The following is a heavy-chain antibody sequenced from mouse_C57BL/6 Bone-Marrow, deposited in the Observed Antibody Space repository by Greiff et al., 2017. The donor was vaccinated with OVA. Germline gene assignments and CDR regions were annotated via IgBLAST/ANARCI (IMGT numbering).Heavy chain of an antibody. D-gene: IGHD1-1*01. CDR1: GFTFSDYG. CDR3: ARGPYGSSAWFAY. CDR2: ISSGSSTI. J-gene: IGHJ3*01. V-gene: IGHV5-17*01. Sequence: EVNVVESGGGLVKPGGSLKLSCAASGFTFSDYGMHWVRQAPEKGLEWVAYISSGSSTIYYADTVKGRFTISRDNAKNTLFLQMTSLRSEDTAMYYCARGPYGSSAWFAYWGQGTLVTVSA.